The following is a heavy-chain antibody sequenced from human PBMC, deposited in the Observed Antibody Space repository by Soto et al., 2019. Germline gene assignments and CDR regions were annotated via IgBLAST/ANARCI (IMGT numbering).Heavy chain of an antibody. CDR3: ARRAEAGRKWFDP. J-gene: IGHJ5*02. CDR2: IYYSGST. D-gene: IGHD6-13*01. V-gene: IGHV4-61*01. Sequence: PSETLSLTCTVSGGSVSSGSYYWSWIRQPPGKGLEWIGYIYYSGSTDYNPSLKSRVTISVDTSKNQFSLRLSSVTAADTAVYYCARRAEAGRKWFDPWGQGTLVTVSS. CDR1: GGSVSSGSYY.